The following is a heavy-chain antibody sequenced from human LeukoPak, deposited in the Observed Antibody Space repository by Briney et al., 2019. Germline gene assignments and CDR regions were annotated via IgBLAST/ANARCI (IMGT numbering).Heavy chain of an antibody. CDR2: IYYSGST. CDR3: ARGYCTNGVCLVYFDY. V-gene: IGHV4-38-2*02. CDR1: GYSITNGYY. J-gene: IGHJ4*02. Sequence: PSETLSLTCTVSGYSITNGYYWGWIRQPPGKGLEWIGSIYYSGSTYYNPSLKSRVTISVDTSKNQFSLKLSSVTAADTAVYYCARGYCTNGVCLVYFDYWGQGTLVTVSS. D-gene: IGHD2-8*01.